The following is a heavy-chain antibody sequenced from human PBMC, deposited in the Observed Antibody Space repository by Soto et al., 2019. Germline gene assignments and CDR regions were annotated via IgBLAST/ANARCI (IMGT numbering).Heavy chain of an antibody. CDR1: GFIFSNYA. CDR2: VSANADVT. V-gene: IGHV3-23*01. Sequence: EVQLLESGGGLLQPGGSLRLSCAASGFIFSNYAMNWVRQAPGKGLEWVSFVSANADVTFYADSVKGRFSISRDNSKNTLYLQMNNLRAEDTAIYYCSKGRLSFDFWGQGTLVTVSS. J-gene: IGHJ4*02. CDR3: SKGRLSFDF.